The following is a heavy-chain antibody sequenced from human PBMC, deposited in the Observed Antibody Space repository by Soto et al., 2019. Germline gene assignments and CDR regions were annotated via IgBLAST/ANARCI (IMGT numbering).Heavy chain of an antibody. D-gene: IGHD3-10*01. CDR3: ARERPGNYRDY. V-gene: IGHV3-7*03. Sequence: PGGSLRLSCAASGFTFSTFWVDWVRQAPGKGLEWVAKIKEDGSEKYYADSVKGRFIISRDNARNSVYLQMNSLRAEDTAVYYCARERPGNYRDYWGQGTLVTVSS. CDR2: IKEDGSEK. J-gene: IGHJ4*02. CDR1: GFTFSTFW.